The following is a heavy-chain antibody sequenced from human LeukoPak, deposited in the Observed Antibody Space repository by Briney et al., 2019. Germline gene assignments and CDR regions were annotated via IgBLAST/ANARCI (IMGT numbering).Heavy chain of an antibody. D-gene: IGHD6-6*01. CDR2: ITPSGGI. J-gene: IGHJ4*02. CDR1: GYTFSNYD. V-gene: IGHV1-46*01. Sequence: GASVQVSCKASGYTFSNYDMNWVRQAPGQGLEWMGMITPSGGISYAQKFQGSVTMTRDMSTNTVYMELSRLRSEDTAVYYCARVDSTSPHELDYWGQGTLVTVSS. CDR3: ARVDSTSPHELDY.